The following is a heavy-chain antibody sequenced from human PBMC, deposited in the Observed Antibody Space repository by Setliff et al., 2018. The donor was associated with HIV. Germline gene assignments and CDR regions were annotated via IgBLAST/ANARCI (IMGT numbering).Heavy chain of an antibody. CDR1: GGTFSSYS. V-gene: IGHV1-69*06. J-gene: IGHJ4*02. D-gene: IGHD4-17*01. Sequence: ASVKVSCKASGGTFSSYSISWVRQAPGQGLEWMGRILPIFGTRDYAQKFQGRVTITADKSTSTAYMELGGLRSDDTAVYYCARNYGADSNYFDYWGQGTLVTVYS. CDR3: ARNYGADSNYFDY. CDR2: ILPIFGTR.